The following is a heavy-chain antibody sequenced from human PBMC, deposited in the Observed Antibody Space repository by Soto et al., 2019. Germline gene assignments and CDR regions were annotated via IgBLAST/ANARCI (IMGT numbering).Heavy chain of an antibody. Sequence: QVQLVESGGGVVQPGRSLRLSCAASGFTFSIYAMHWVRQAPGKGLEWVAVISYDGARKAYANSVKGRFTISRDTSKNTLYLQMNCLRVEDTAAYYCSRGDREDTAVVIGARPGEYGMDVWGRGTTVTVSS. CDR2: ISYDGARK. J-gene: IGHJ6*02. CDR1: GFTFSIYA. D-gene: IGHD2-15*01. CDR3: SRGDREDTAVVIGARPGEYGMDV. V-gene: IGHV3-30-3*01.